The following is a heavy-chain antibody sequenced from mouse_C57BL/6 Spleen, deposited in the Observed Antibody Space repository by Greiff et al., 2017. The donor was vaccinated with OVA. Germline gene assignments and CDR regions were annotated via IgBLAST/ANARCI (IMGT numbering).Heavy chain of an antibody. CDR2: INPGSGGT. V-gene: IGHV1-54*01. CDR3: ARFSDY. Sequence: VQLQQSGAELVRPGTSVKVSCKASGYAFTNYLIEWVKQRPGQGLEWIGVINPGSGGTNYNEKFKGKATLTADKSSSTAYMQLSSLTSEDSAVYFCARFSDYWGQGTTLTVSS. J-gene: IGHJ2*01. CDR1: GYAFTNYL.